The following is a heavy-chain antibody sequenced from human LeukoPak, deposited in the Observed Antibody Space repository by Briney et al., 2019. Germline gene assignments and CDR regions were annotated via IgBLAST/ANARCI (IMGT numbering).Heavy chain of an antibody. CDR3: ARGGTMTTVPL. CDR1: GGSISSYY. D-gene: IGHD4-17*01. V-gene: IGHV4-59*08. J-gene: IGHJ4*02. Sequence: PSETLSLTCTVSGGSISSYYWSWLRQPPGKGLEWIGYIYYNGGSGSTNYNPSLKSRVTISVDTSKNQFSLKLSSVTAADTAVYYCARGGTMTTVPLWGQGTLVTVSS. CDR2: IYYNGGSGST.